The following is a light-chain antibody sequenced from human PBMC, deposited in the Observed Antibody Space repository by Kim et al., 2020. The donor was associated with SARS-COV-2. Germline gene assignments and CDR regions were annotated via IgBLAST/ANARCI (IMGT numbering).Light chain of an antibody. Sequence: SASVGDRVTITCRASQGISSYLAWYQQKPGKAPKLLIYAASTLQSGVPSRFSGSGSGTDFTLTISSLQTEDFATYYCQQLNSYPHTFGQGTKLEIK. V-gene: IGKV1-9*01. CDR2: AAS. CDR3: QQLNSYPHT. J-gene: IGKJ2*01. CDR1: QGISSY.